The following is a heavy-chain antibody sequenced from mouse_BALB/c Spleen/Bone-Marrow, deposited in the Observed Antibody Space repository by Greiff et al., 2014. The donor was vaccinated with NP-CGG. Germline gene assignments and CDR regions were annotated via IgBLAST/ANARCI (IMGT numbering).Heavy chain of an antibody. D-gene: IGHD1-1*01. Sequence: EVQLVESGAELVKPGASVKLSCTASGFNIKDTYMHWVKQRPEQGLEWIGRIDPANGNTKYDSKFQGKATITADASSNTAYQQLSSLTSEDTAVYYCAIYYYGSSGFAYWGQGTLVTVSA. CDR2: IDPANGNT. CDR3: AIYYYGSSGFAY. J-gene: IGHJ3*01. CDR1: GFNIKDTY. V-gene: IGHV14-3*02.